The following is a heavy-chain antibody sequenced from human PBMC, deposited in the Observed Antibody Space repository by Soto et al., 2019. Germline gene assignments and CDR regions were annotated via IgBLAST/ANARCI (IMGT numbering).Heavy chain of an antibody. CDR2: ISSSSSYT. J-gene: IGHJ4*02. CDR1: GFTFSDYY. V-gene: IGHV3-11*05. CDR3: ARASGYYDSSGFSDY. Sequence: SLRLSCAASGFTFSDYYMSWTRQAPGKGLEWVSYISSSSSYTNYADSVKGRFTISRDNAKNSLYLQMNSLRAEDTAVYYCARASGYYDSSGFSDYWGQGTLVTVSS. D-gene: IGHD3-22*01.